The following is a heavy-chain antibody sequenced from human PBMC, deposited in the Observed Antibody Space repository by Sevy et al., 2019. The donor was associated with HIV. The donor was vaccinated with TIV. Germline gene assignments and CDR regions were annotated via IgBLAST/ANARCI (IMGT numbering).Heavy chain of an antibody. CDR3: AREGCTKPHDY. D-gene: IGHD2-8*01. V-gene: IGHV3-23*01. Sequence: GGSLRLSCAASGFTFSKYSMSWVRQPPGKGLEWVSTLSFGCGEINYADSVKGRFTISRDNSKSSVYLQMNNLRPEDTAVYYCAREGCTKPHDYWRQGTLVTVSS. CDR2: LSFGCGEI. J-gene: IGHJ4*02. CDR1: GFTFSKYS.